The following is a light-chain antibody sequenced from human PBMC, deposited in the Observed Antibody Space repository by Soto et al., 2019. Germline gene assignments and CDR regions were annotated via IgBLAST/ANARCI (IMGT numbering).Light chain of an antibody. CDR3: QQLNSYRLT. V-gene: IGKV1-9*01. J-gene: IGKJ4*01. CDR2: VAS. CDR1: QAISSH. Sequence: IQFTQSPSSLSASVGERVTITCWASQAISSHLAWYQQKPGKAPKLLVYVASTLQSGVPSRFSGSGSGTDCSLSINSLQPEDFATYYCQQLNSYRLTFGGGTKVDI.